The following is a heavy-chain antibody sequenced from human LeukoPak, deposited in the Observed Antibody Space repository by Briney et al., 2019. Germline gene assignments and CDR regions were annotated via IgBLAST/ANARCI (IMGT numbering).Heavy chain of an antibody. Sequence: GASVKVSCKASGYTFTSYGISWARQAPGQGLEWMGWISAYNGNTNYAQKLQGRVTVTTDTSTSTAYMELRSLRSDDTAVYYCARVLPDYYDSSGYFYYFDYWGQGTLVTVSS. J-gene: IGHJ4*02. CDR2: ISAYNGNT. CDR1: GYTFTSYG. CDR3: ARVLPDYYDSSGYFYYFDY. D-gene: IGHD3-22*01. V-gene: IGHV1-18*01.